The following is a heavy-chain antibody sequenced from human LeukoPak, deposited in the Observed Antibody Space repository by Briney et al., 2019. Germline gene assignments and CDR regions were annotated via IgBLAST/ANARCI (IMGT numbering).Heavy chain of an antibody. Sequence: ASVKVSCKASGYTFTSYGISWVRQAPGQGLEWMGWISAYSGNTNYAQKLQGRVTMTTDTSTSTAYMELRSLRSDDTAVYYCARDQAYYGSGSYYNSNWFDPWGQGTLVTVSS. J-gene: IGHJ5*02. CDR3: ARDQAYYGSGSYYNSNWFDP. CDR2: ISAYSGNT. V-gene: IGHV1-18*01. CDR1: GYTFTSYG. D-gene: IGHD3-10*01.